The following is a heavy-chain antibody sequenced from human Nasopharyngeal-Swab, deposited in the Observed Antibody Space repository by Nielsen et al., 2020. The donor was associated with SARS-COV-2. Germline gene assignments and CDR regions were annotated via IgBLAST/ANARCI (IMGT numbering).Heavy chain of an antibody. Sequence: SVKVSCKASGGTFSSYAISWVRQAPGQGLEWMGRIIPILGIANYAQKFQGRVTITADKSTSTAYMELSSLRSEDTAVYYCARAMGVCSGGSCYSLGGIDCWGQGTLVTVSS. CDR2: IIPILGIA. CDR1: GGTFSSYA. CDR3: ARAMGVCSGGSCYSLGGIDC. V-gene: IGHV1-69*04. J-gene: IGHJ4*02. D-gene: IGHD2-15*01.